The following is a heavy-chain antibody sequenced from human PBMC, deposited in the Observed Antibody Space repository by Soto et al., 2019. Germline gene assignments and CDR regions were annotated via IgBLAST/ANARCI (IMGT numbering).Heavy chain of an antibody. J-gene: IGHJ4*02. V-gene: IGHV1-69*13. D-gene: IGHD5-18*01. CDR1: GGTFSSYA. CDR2: IIPIFGTA. Sequence: SVKVSCKSSGGTFSSYAISWVRQAPGQGLEWMGGIIPIFGTANYAQKFQGRVTITADESTSTAYMELSSLRSEDTAVYYCAKNSYGSNRFDYWGKGTLVNASS. CDR3: AKNSYGSNRFDY.